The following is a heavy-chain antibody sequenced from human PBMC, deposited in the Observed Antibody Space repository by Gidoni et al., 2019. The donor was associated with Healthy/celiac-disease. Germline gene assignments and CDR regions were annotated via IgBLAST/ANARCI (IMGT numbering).Heavy chain of an antibody. CDR1: GGSIRSYY. CDR2: SYYSGST. V-gene: IGHV4-59*01. CDR3: ARIPYDFWSGPFDP. Sequence: QVQLQESGPGRVRPSGTLSLTCSVTGGSIRSYYWRWIRQPPGKGLEWIGYSYYSGSTNYNPSLKSRVTISVDTSKHQFSLKLSSVTAADTAVYYCARIPYDFWSGPFDPWGQGTLVTVSS. J-gene: IGHJ5*02. D-gene: IGHD3-3*01.